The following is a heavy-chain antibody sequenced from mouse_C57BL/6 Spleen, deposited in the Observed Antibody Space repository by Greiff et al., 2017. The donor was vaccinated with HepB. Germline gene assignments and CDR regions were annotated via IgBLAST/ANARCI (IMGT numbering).Heavy chain of an antibody. CDR1: GYAFSSYW. CDR3: ARSGGSRYYFDY. J-gene: IGHJ2*01. D-gene: IGHD1-1*01. CDR2: IYPGDGDT. V-gene: IGHV1-80*01. Sequence: VQLQQSGAELVKPGASVKISCKASGYAFSSYWMNWVKQRPGKGLEWIGQIYPGDGDTNYNGKFKGKATLTADKSSSTAYMQLSSLTSEDSAVYFWARSGGSRYYFDYWGQGTTLTVSS.